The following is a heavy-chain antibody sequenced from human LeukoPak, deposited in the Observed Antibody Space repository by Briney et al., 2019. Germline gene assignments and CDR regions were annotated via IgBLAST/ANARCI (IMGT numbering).Heavy chain of an antibody. CDR2: IIPIFGTA. CDR1: GGTFSSYA. V-gene: IGHV1-69*05. Sequence: WASVKVSCKASGGTFSSYAISWVRQAPGQGLEWMGGIIPIFGTANYAQKFQGRVTITTDESTSTAYMELSSLRSEDTAVYYCARPIHDSQASDYWGQGTLVTVSS. J-gene: IGHJ4*02. CDR3: ARPIHDSQASDY. D-gene: IGHD3-22*01.